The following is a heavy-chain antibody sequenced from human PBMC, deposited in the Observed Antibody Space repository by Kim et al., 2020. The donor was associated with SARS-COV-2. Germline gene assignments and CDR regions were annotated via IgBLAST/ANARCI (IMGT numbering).Heavy chain of an antibody. CDR3: TWDDRSKNDY. Sequence: GGSLRLYCAASGFDFSPAWMSWVRQAPGKGLEYIGRIKSKGSGGTAEYAAPVTGRFTISRDDSKNAVYLQMNRLKTEDTGIYYCTWDDRSKNDYWGQGALVTVSS. V-gene: IGHV3-15*01. J-gene: IGHJ4*02. D-gene: IGHD1-26*01. CDR1: GFDFSPAW. CDR2: IKSKGSGGTA.